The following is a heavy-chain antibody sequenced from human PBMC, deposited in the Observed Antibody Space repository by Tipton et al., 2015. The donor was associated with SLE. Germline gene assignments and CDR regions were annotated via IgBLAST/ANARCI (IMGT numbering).Heavy chain of an antibody. CDR3: ARGRDYDSSGYYVGRYPHYLSCMDV. D-gene: IGHD3-22*01. J-gene: IGHJ6*02. V-gene: IGHV4-59*02. Sequence: TLSLTCSVSGASVSSYYWSWIRQPPGKGLEWIGFIYYSGSTNYNPSLMSRVTISLDMSKNHFSLNLSSVTAADTAVYYCARGRDYDSSGYYVGRYPHYLSCMDVWGQGASVTVSS. CDR1: GASVSSYY. CDR2: IYYSGST.